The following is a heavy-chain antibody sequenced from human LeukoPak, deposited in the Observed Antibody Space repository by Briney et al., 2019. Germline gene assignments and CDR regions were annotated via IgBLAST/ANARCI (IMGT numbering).Heavy chain of an antibody. Sequence: GGSLRLSCPASGFTFSRSAMTWVRQTPGKGLGWVSSISSSGNTYYADSVKGRFTISRDNSKNMLYLQMNSLRAEDTAVYYCVKGRISEDGLDFWGQGTLVTVSS. V-gene: IGHV3-23*01. D-gene: IGHD6-13*01. J-gene: IGHJ4*02. CDR3: VKGRISEDGLDF. CDR1: GFTFSRSA. CDR2: ISSSGNT.